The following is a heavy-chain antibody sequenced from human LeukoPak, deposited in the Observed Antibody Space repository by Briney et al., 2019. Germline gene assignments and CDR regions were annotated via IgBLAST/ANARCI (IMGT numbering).Heavy chain of an antibody. D-gene: IGHD6-19*01. V-gene: IGHV3-9*01. J-gene: IGHJ4*02. Sequence: GGSLRLPCAASGFTFDDYAMHWVRHAPGKGLEWVSGISWNSGSIGYADSVKGRFTISRDNAKNSLYLQMNSLRAEDTALYYCAKDFAHPVAGTGTLFDYWGQGTLVTVSS. CDR3: AKDFAHPVAGTGTLFDY. CDR2: ISWNSGSI. CDR1: GFTFDDYA.